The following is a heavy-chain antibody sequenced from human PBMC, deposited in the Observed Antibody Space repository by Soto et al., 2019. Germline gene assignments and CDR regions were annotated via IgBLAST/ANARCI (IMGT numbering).Heavy chain of an antibody. J-gene: IGHJ4*02. CDR1: GFTFSSYA. CDR2: ISGSGGST. D-gene: IGHD3-3*01. V-gene: IGHV3-23*01. CDR3: AAYYDFWSGFY. Sequence: EVQLLESGGGLVQPGGSLRLSCAASGFTFSSYAMSWVRQAPGKGLEWGSAISGSGGSTYYADSVKGRFTISRDNSKNTLYLQMNSLRAEDTAVYYCAAYYDFWSGFYWGQGTLVTVSS.